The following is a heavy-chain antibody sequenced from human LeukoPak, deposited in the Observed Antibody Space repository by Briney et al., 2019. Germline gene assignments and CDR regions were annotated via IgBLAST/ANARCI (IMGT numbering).Heavy chain of an antibody. D-gene: IGHD6-19*01. CDR2: ISRTSTTI. V-gene: IGHV3-48*01. Sequence: GGSLRLSCAASGFTFSAYDMKWVRQAPGKGLEWISYISRTSTTIFYADSVKGRFTISRGNAKNSLYLQMNSLRAEDTAIYYCARSRSGWHYFDYWGQGTLVTVSS. CDR1: GFTFSAYD. J-gene: IGHJ4*02. CDR3: ARSRSGWHYFDY.